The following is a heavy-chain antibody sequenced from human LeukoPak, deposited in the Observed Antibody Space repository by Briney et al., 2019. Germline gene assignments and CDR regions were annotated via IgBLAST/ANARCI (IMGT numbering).Heavy chain of an antibody. CDR3: APRLVPAAEFDY. CDR1: GFTFSSYA. V-gene: IGHV3-23*01. J-gene: IGHJ4*02. D-gene: IGHD2-2*01. CDR2: ISGSGGST. Sequence: GSLRLSCAASGFTFSSYAMSWVRQAPGKGLEWVSAISGSGGSTYYADSVKGRFTISRDNSKNTLYLQMNSLRAEDTAVYYCAPRLVPAAEFDYWGQGTLVTVSS.